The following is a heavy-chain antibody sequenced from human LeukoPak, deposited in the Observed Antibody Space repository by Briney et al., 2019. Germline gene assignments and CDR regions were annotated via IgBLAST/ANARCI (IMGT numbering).Heavy chain of an antibody. CDR2: INHSGST. V-gene: IGHV4-34*01. J-gene: IGHJ4*02. Sequence: PSETLSLTCAVYGGSFSGYYWSWIRQPPGKGPEWIGEINHSGSTNYNPSLKSRVTISVDTSKNQFSLKLSSVTAADTAVYYCARGGWNYASDFDYWGQGTLVTVSS. D-gene: IGHD1-7*01. CDR1: GGSFSGYY. CDR3: ARGGWNYASDFDY.